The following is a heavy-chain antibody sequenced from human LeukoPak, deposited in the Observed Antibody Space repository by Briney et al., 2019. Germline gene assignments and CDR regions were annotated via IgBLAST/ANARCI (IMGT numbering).Heavy chain of an antibody. CDR2: INHSGST. D-gene: IGHD2-2*02. CDR1: GGSFSGYY. Sequence: SETLSLTCAVYGGSFSGYYWSWIRQPPGKGLEWIGEINHSGSTNYNPSLKSRVTISVDTSKNQFSLKLSSVTAADTAVYYCARVGVPAAINDYWGQGTLVTVFS. J-gene: IGHJ4*02. V-gene: IGHV4-34*01. CDR3: ARVGVPAAINDY.